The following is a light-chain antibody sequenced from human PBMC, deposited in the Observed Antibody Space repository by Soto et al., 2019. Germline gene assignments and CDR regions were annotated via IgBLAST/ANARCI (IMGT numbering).Light chain of an antibody. CDR3: MQGTHWPPVT. CDR2: KVS. V-gene: IGKV2-30*01. Sequence: DVVMTQSPLSLPVTLGQPASISCRSSQSLVYSDGNTYLNWFQQSPGQSPRRLIYKVSNRDSGVPDRFRGSGSGTDFTLKISRVEAEDVAIYYCMQGTHWPPVTFGQGTRLEIK. CDR1: QSLVYSDGNTY. J-gene: IGKJ5*01.